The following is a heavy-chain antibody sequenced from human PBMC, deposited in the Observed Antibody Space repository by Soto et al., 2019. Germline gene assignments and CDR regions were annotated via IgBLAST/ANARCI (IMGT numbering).Heavy chain of an antibody. CDR2: INHSGST. D-gene: IGHD5-12*01. CDR1: GGSFSGYY. J-gene: IGHJ2*01. CDR3: ARRRGMATITYWYFDL. Sequence: SETLSLTCAVYGGSFSGYYWSWIRQPPGKGLEWIGEINHSGSTNYNPSLKSRVTISVDTSKNQFSLKLSSVTAADTAVYYCARRRGMATITYWYFDLWGRGTLVTVSS. V-gene: IGHV4-34*01.